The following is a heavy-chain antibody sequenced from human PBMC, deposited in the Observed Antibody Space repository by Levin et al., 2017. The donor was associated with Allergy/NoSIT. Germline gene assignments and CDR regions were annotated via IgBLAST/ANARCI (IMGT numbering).Heavy chain of an antibody. CDR2: IKPNTGGT. V-gene: IGHV1-2*02. J-gene: IGHJ4*02. D-gene: IGHD3/OR15-3a*01. Sequence: EASVKVSCKASGYTFTDYYIHWVRQAPGQRPEWMGWIKPNTGGTNFAQKFLGRVTMTRDTSINTAYMELSRLRSDDTALYYCARVPDFWAGYTYYFDYWGQGTLVTVSS. CDR1: GYTFTDYY. CDR3: ARVPDFWAGYTYYFDY.